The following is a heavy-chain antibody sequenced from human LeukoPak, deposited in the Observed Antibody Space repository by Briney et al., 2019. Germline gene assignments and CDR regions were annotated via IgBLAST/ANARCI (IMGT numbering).Heavy chain of an antibody. Sequence: SETLSLTCTVSGGSISSGSYYWSWIRQPAGKGLEWIGRIYTSGSTNYNPSLKSRVTISVDTSKNQFSLKLSSVTAADTAVYYCARGVYSSSWFAGYWGQGTLVTVSS. CDR1: GGSISSGSYY. D-gene: IGHD6-13*01. CDR3: ARGVYSSSWFAGY. CDR2: IYTSGST. J-gene: IGHJ4*02. V-gene: IGHV4-61*02.